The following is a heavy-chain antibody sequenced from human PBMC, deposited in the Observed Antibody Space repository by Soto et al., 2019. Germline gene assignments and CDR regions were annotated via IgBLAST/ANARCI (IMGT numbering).Heavy chain of an antibody. J-gene: IGHJ6*02. CDR1: GFTFSSYA. Sequence: GGSLRLSCAASGFTFSSYAMSWVRQAPGKGLEWVSAISGSGGSTYYADSVKGRFTISRDNSKNTLYLQMNSLRAEDTAVYYCAKEFQFLEWFARGYYGMDVWGQGTTVTVSS. V-gene: IGHV3-23*01. CDR2: ISGSGGST. CDR3: AKEFQFLEWFARGYYGMDV. D-gene: IGHD3-3*01.